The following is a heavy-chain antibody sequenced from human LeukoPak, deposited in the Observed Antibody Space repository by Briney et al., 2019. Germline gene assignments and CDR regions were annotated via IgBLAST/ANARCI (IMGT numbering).Heavy chain of an antibody. CDR1: GFTFSSYS. D-gene: IGHD3-9*01. CDR2: ISSSSSCI. CDR3: ARTPSGVLRYFDWLLYGAFDI. Sequence: GGSLRLSCAASGFTFSSYSMNWVRQAPGKGLEWVSSISSSSSCIYYADSVKGRFTISRDNAKNSLYLQMNSLRAEDTAVYYCARTPSGVLRYFDWLLYGAFDIWGQGTMVTVSS. V-gene: IGHV3-21*01. J-gene: IGHJ3*02.